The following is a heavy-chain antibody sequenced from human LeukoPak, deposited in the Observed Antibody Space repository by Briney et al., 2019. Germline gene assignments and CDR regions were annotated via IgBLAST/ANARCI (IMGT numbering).Heavy chain of an antibody. J-gene: IGHJ4*02. CDR1: GFTPGFTFSYYA. CDR2: ISNAGGNR. D-gene: IGHD2-15*01. CDR3: ADSDGYYYDV. V-gene: IGHV3-30-3*01. Sequence: QPGGSLRLSCVASGFTPGFTFSYYAMHCVRQAPGKGLEWVAFISNAGGNRYFANSVKGRFTISRDNSKNTVYLQMNSLGAEDTAVYYCADSDGYYYDVWGQGTLVTVS.